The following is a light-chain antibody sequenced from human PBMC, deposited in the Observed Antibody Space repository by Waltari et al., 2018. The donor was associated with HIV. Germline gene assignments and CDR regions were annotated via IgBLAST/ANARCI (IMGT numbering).Light chain of an antibody. CDR2: GAF. CDR3: QHYNNWPWT. Sequence: EKVMTQSPATLSVSPGERATLSCRASQSVSSNLAWYQQKPGQAPRLLIYGAFTRATGIPARFSGSVSGTEFTLTISSLQSEDFAVYYCQHYNNWPWTFGQGTKVATK. V-gene: IGKV3-15*01. J-gene: IGKJ1*01. CDR1: QSVSSN.